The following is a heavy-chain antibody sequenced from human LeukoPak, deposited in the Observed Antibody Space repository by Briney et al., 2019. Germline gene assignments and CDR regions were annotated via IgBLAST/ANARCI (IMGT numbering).Heavy chain of an antibody. D-gene: IGHD1-20*01. J-gene: IGHJ5*02. CDR2: IYTSGST. CDR1: GGSISSGSYY. Sequence: SSETLSLTCTVSGGSISSGSYYWSWIRQPAGKGLEWIGRIYTSGSTNYNPSLKSRVTISVDTSKNQFSLKLSSVTAADTAVYYCAREYNWNLIDPWGQGTLVTVSS. CDR3: AREYNWNLIDP. V-gene: IGHV4-61*02.